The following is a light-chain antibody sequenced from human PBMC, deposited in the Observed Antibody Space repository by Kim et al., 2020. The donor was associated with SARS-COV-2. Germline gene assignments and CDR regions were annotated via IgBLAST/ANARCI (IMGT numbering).Light chain of an antibody. CDR1: SSNIGAGYD. J-gene: IGLJ7*01. V-gene: IGLV1-40*01. Sequence: RVTISCTGSSSNIGAGYDVHWYQQLPGTAPKLLIYGNSNRPSGVPDRFSGSKSGTSASLAITGLHAEDEADYYCQSYDSSLSGSVFGGGTQLTVL. CDR3: QSYDSSLSGSV. CDR2: GNS.